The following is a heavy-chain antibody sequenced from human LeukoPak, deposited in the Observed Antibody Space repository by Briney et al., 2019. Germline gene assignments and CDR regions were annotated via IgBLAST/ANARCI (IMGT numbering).Heavy chain of an antibody. CDR3: AKGRRYNILTGYYTRNNCFDP. CDR2: IRYDGTNK. D-gene: IGHD3-9*01. V-gene: IGHV3-30*02. J-gene: IGHJ5*02. CDR1: GFTFSNYA. Sequence: PGGSLRLSCAASGFTFSNYAMRWVRQAPGKGLEWVAFIRYDGTNKYYADSVKGRFTISRDNSKNTLYLQMSSLSAEDTAMYYCAKGRRYNILTGYYTRNNCFDPWGQGTLVTVSS.